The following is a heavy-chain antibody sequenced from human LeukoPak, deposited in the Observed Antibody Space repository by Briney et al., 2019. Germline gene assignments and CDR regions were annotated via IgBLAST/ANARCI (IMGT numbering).Heavy chain of an antibody. CDR1: GYSFTSYW. V-gene: IGHV5-51*01. D-gene: IGHD3-10*01. CDR2: IYPGDSDP. Sequence: GESLQISCKGSGYSFTSYWVGWVRQMPGRGLEWMGIIYPGDSDPRYSPSFQGQVAISADKSISTAYLQWSSLTASDTAIYYCARAPTSPTFGSGSYFDYWGQGTLVTVSS. CDR3: ARAPTSPTFGSGSYFDY. J-gene: IGHJ4*02.